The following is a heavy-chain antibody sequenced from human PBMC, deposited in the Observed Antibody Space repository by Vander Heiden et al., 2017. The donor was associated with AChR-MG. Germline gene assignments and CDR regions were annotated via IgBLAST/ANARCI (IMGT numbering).Heavy chain of an antibody. D-gene: IGHD2-2*01. CDR3: AKAAMPAAIYWYFDL. Sequence: EVQLLESGGGLVQPGGSLRLSCAASGFTLRGYAMSGFRQAPGKGMEWVSAISGSGGSTYYADSVKGRFTISRDNSKNTLYLQMNSLRAEDTAVYYCAKAAMPAAIYWYFDLWGHGTLVTVSS. V-gene: IGHV3-23*01. CDR2: ISGSGGST. CDR1: GFTLRGYA. J-gene: IGHJ2*01.